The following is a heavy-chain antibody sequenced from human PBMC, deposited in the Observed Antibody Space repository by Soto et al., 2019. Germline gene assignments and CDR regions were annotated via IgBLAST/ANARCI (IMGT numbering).Heavy chain of an antibody. CDR3: ARHRAAAGYFDY. Sequence: SETLSLTCTVSGGSISSGDYYWSWIRQPPGKGLEWIGYIYYSGSTYYTPSLKSRLTISADTSKNQFSLKLSSVTAADTAVYYCARHRAAAGYFDYWGQGTLVTAPQ. CDR2: IYYSGST. V-gene: IGHV4-30-4*01. CDR1: GGSISSGDYY. D-gene: IGHD6-13*01. J-gene: IGHJ4*02.